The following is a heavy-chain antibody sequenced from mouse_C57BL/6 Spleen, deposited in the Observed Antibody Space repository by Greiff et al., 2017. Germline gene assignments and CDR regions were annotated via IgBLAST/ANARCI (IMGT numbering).Heavy chain of an antibody. J-gene: IGHJ3*01. CDR3: ARWNYDYEAY. Sequence: LQESGPELVKPGASVKISCKASGYAFSSSWMNWVKQRPGKGLEWIGRIYPGDGDTNYNGKFKGKATLTADKASSTAYMPLSSLTSEDSAVYFCARWNYDYEAYWGQGTLVTVSA. CDR1: GYAFSSSW. CDR2: IYPGDGDT. D-gene: IGHD2-4*01. V-gene: IGHV1-82*01.